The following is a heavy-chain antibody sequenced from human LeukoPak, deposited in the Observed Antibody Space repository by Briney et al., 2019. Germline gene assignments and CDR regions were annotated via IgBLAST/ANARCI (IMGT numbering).Heavy chain of an antibody. CDR2: ISSSSSTI. Sequence: GGSLRLSCAASGFTFSSYRMNWVRQAPGKGLEWVSYISSSSSTIYYADSVKGRFTISRDNAKNSLYLQMNSLRAEDTAVYYCARDTRSYYYYYMDVWGKGTTVTVSS. V-gene: IGHV3-48*01. D-gene: IGHD3-3*01. CDR1: GFTFSSYR. J-gene: IGHJ6*03. CDR3: ARDTRSYYYYYMDV.